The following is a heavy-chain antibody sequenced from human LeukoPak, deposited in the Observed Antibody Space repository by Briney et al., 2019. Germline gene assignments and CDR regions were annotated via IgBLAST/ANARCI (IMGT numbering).Heavy chain of an antibody. V-gene: IGHV3-53*01. D-gene: IGHD4-23*01. Sequence: PGGSLRLSCAASGFTFSSFAMTWVRQAPGKGLEWVSIIYSGGSTYYADSVKGRFTISRDNSKNTLYLHLNSLRAEDSAVYYCARGGYGGLDYWGQGSLVTVSS. CDR1: GFTFSSFA. CDR2: IYSGGST. J-gene: IGHJ4*02. CDR3: ARGGYGGLDY.